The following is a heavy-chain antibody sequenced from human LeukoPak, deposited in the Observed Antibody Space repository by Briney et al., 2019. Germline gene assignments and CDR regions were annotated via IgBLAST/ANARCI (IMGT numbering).Heavy chain of an antibody. J-gene: IGHJ4*02. CDR2: ITSSGTTI. D-gene: IGHD3-10*01. V-gene: IGHV3-48*03. Sequence: GGSLRLSCAASGFIFSSYEMHWVRQAPGKGLERVSHITSSGTTIYYADSVKGRFTISRDNAKNSLYLQMNSLRAEDTAVYYCARDMGVIFSVFDYWGQGTLVTVSS. CDR1: GFIFSSYE. CDR3: ARDMGVIFSVFDY.